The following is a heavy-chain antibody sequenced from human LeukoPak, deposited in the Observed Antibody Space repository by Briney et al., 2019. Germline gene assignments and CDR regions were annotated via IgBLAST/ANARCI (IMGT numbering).Heavy chain of an antibody. J-gene: IGHJ4*02. Sequence: SETLSLTCTVSGGSISSTSYYWGWIRQPPGKGLEWIGNIYYSGSTNYNPSLKSRVTISVDTSKNQFSLKLSSVTAADTAVYYCARDYGLYTYWGQGTLVTVSS. CDR2: IYYSGST. CDR1: GGSISSTSYY. V-gene: IGHV4-39*07. D-gene: IGHD1-14*01. CDR3: ARDYGLYTY.